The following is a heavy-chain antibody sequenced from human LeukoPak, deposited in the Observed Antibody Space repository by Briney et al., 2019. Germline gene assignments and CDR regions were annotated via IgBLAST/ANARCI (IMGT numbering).Heavy chain of an antibody. CDR1: GCTFSNYD. Sequence: PGGSLRLSCAASGCTFSNYDMSWVRQAPGKGLEWVSSISDSGGSTYYADSVKGRFTISGDNSKNTLYLQMTNLRAADTAVYYCAKDLSRAVAADWFDPWDQGSLVTVSS. D-gene: IGHD6-19*01. CDR3: AKDLSRAVAADWFDP. CDR2: ISDSGGST. J-gene: IGHJ5*02. V-gene: IGHV3-23*01.